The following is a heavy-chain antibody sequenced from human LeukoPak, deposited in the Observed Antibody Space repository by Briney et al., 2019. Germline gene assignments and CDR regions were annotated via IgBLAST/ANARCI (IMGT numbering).Heavy chain of an antibody. Sequence: GGSLRLSCAASGFTFSSHGMSWVRQAPGKGLEWVSTISGSGDNTYYADSVKGRFTISRDNSKNTLYLQMNSLRAEDTAVYYCAKVGEGSYFAFWGQGTLVTVSS. CDR2: ISGSGDNT. CDR1: GFTFSSHG. J-gene: IGHJ4*02. D-gene: IGHD1-26*01. CDR3: AKVGEGSYFAF. V-gene: IGHV3-23*01.